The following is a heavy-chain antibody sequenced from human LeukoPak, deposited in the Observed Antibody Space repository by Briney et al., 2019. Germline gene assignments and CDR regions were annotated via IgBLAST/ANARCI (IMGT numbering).Heavy chain of an antibody. V-gene: IGHV4-59*01. CDR2: IYYSGST. J-gene: IGHJ3*02. CDR3: ARVGRIAAHRPAFDI. Sequence: SETLSLTCTVSGGSISSYYWSWIRQPPGKGLEWLGYIYYSGSTNYNPSLKSRVTISVDTSKNQFSLKLSSVTAADTAVYYCARVGRIAAHRPAFDIWGQGTMVTVSS. D-gene: IGHD6-13*01. CDR1: GGSISSYY.